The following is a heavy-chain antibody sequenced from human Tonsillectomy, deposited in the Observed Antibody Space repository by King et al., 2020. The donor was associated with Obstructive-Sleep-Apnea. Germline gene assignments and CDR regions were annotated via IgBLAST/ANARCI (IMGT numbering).Heavy chain of an antibody. CDR3: ARVREIYYYDSSGYYLGFYFDY. CDR1: GGSISSSSYS. CDR2: IFYIGST. J-gene: IGHJ4*02. D-gene: IGHD3-22*01. Sequence: MQLQESGPGLVKPSETLSLTCTVSGGSISSSSYSWGWIRQPPGAGLAWIGSIFYIGSTYYNPSLKSRVTISVETSNNQFSPKLSSVTAADTAVYYCARVREIYYYDSSGYYLGFYFDYWGQGTLVTVSS. V-gene: IGHV4-39*07.